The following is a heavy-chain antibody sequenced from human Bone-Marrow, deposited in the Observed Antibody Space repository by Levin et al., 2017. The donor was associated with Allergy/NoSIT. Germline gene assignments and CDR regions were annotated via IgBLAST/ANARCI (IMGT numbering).Heavy chain of an antibody. V-gene: IGHV3-7*01. CDR2: IKQDGSRR. CDR3: AREGAGGFDC. J-gene: IGHJ4*02. Sequence: ETLSLTCAASGFSFSDFWMSWVRQTPEKGLEWVANIKQDGSRREYVDSVEGRFTISRDNAKNSVYLQMNSLRADDKAVYYCAREGAGGFDCWGQGTLVTVSS. CDR1: GFSFSDFW. D-gene: IGHD3-16*01.